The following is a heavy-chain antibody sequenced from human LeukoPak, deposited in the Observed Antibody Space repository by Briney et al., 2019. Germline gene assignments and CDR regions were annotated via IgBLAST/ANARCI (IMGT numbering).Heavy chain of an antibody. CDR3: ARASWNDEFDY. J-gene: IGHJ4*02. CDR2: ISSSSYI. CDR1: GFTFSSYS. V-gene: IGHV3-21*01. Sequence: GSLRLSCAASGFTFSSYSMNWVRQAPGKGLEWVSSISSSSYIYYADSVKGRFTISRDNAKNSLYLQMNSLRAEDTAVYYCARASWNDEFDYWGQGTLVTVSS. D-gene: IGHD1-1*01.